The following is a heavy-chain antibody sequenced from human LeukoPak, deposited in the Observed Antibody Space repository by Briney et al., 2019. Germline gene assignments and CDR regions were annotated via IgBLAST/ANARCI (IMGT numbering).Heavy chain of an antibody. CDR3: ARGQGTVTTH. CDR2: INHSGSA. V-gene: IGHV4-34*01. D-gene: IGHD4-11*01. Sequence: SETLSLTCAVSGGSFSGYYWTWIRQPPGKGLEWIGEINHSGSANYNPSLMSRVTISLDTTKNHFSLNLSSVTAADTAVYYCARGQGTVTTHWGQGTLVTVSS. CDR1: GGSFSGYY. J-gene: IGHJ4*02.